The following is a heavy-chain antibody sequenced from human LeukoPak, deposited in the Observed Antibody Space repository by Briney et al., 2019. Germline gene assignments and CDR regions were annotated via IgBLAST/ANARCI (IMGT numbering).Heavy chain of an antibody. CDR2: IKQDGSEK. V-gene: IGHV3-7*01. D-gene: IGHD2-2*01. CDR3: ARGSYCSSTSCYRPGIYGMDV. J-gene: IGHJ6*02. CDR1: GFVFSSYW. Sequence: PGGSLRLSCAASGFVFSSYWMSWVRQAPGKGLEWVADIKQDGSEKYYVDSVKGRFTISRDSAKNSLYLQMNSLRAEDTAVYYCARGSYCSSTSCYRPGIYGMDVWGQGTTVTVSS.